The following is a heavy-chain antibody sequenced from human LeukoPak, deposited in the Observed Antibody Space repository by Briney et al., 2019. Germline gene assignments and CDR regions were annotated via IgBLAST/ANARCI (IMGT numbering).Heavy chain of an antibody. D-gene: IGHD2-15*01. V-gene: IGHV2-70*11. Sequence: TLSLTCTVSGGSINSYYWTWIRQPPGKALEWLARIDWDDDKYYSTSLKTRLTISKDTSKNQVVLTMTNMDPVDTATYYCARGAVLGVVLDWGQGTLVTVSS. CDR3: ARGAVLGVVLD. J-gene: IGHJ4*02. CDR2: IDWDDDK. CDR1: GGSINSYY.